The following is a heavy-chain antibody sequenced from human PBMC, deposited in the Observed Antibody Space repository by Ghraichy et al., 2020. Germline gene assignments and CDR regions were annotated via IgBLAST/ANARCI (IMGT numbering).Heavy chain of an antibody. Sequence: GGSLRLSCKGSGYVFPSYWIAWVRQMPGKGLEWMSIIYPRDSDTKYSPSFQGQVTISADRSIATAYLQGTSLKASDTAIYYCARLAYDSSGYYYFDFWGQGTLVTVSS. CDR1: GYVFPSYW. CDR2: IYPRDSDT. J-gene: IGHJ4*02. CDR3: ARLAYDSSGYYYFDF. V-gene: IGHV5-51*01. D-gene: IGHD3-22*01.